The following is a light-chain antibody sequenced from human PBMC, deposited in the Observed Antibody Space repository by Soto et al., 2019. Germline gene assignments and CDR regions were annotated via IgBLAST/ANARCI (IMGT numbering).Light chain of an antibody. V-gene: IGKV3-20*01. Sequence: DIVLTQSPGTLSLSPGERATLSCRASQSVSSTYLAWYQQKPGQAPRLIIYGASSRATGIPDRFSGSGSGTDFTLTISSLEPEDFAVYYCQQYGSSLFTFGPGTKVDIK. J-gene: IGKJ3*01. CDR1: QSVSSTY. CDR3: QQYGSSLFT. CDR2: GAS.